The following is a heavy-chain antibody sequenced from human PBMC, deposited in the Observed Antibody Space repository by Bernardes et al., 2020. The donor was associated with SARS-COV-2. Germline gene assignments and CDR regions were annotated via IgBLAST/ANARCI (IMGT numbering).Heavy chain of an antibody. Sequence: SETLSLTCAVSNYSISSAFYWGCVRQPPGKGLEWIGSLYHSGTTYYNPSLKSRVTLSLDTSKNQFSLRLTSVTAADTAVYYCARGGEMATILPFDDYQYGMDVWGQGTTVTVSS. CDR3: ARGGEMATILPFDDYQYGMDV. CDR2: LYHSGTT. D-gene: IGHD5-12*01. J-gene: IGHJ6*02. V-gene: IGHV4-38-2*01. CDR1: NYSISSAFY.